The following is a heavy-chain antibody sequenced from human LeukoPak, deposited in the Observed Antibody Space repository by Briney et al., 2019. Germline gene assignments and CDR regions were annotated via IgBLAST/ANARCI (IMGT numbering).Heavy chain of an antibody. CDR1: GYTFTSYG. V-gene: IGHV1-18*01. Sequence: ASVKVSCKASGYTFTSYGISWVRQAPGQGLEWMGWISAYNGNTNYAQKLQGRVTMTTDTSTSTAYIELRSLRSDDTAVYYCARVRYYDSSGYSRPLDYWGQGNLVTVSS. D-gene: IGHD3-22*01. CDR2: ISAYNGNT. J-gene: IGHJ4*02. CDR3: ARVRYYDSSGYSRPLDY.